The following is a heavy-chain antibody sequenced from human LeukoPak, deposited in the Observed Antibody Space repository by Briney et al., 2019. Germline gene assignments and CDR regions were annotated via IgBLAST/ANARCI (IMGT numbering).Heavy chain of an antibody. CDR1: GGTFSSYA. CDR2: INPNSGGT. V-gene: IGHV1-2*02. J-gene: IGHJ4*02. D-gene: IGHD6-19*01. Sequence: ASVKVSCKASGGTFSSYAISWVRQAPGQGLEWMGWINPNSGGTNYAQKFQGRVTMTRDTSISTAYMELSRLRSDDTAVYYCARDLKWLVPYYFDYWGQGTLVTVSS. CDR3: ARDLKWLVPYYFDY.